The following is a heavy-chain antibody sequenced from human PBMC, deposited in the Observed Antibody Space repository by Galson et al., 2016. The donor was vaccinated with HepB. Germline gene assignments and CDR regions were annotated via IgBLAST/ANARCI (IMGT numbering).Heavy chain of an antibody. CDR3: ARAVHGSGSYWDK. J-gene: IGHJ4*02. CDR2: ISYDGSYE. Sequence: LRLSCAASGFTFSSYGMHWVRQAPGKGLEWVAVISYDGSYESYAGAVKGRFTISRDNFKNTLYLHLNSLRAEETAVYYCARAVHGSGSYWDKWGQGTLVAVSS. CDR1: GFTFSSYG. V-gene: IGHV3-30*03. D-gene: IGHD3-10*01.